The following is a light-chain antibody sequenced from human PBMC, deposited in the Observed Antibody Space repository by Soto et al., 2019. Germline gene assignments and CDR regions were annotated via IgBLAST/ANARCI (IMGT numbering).Light chain of an antibody. V-gene: IGKV1-5*03. CDR1: QSVDSW. Sequence: DIQMTQSPSTLSASVGDRVTITCRASQSVDSWLAWYQQKPGKAPKLLIYKASSLESGVPSRFSGSGSGTEFSLTISSLQPDDFASYHCQQYGSSSPWTFGQGTKAEIQ. J-gene: IGKJ1*01. CDR3: QQYGSSSPWT. CDR2: KAS.